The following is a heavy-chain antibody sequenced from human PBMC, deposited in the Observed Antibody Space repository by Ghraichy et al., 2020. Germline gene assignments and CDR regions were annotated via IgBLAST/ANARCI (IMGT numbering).Heavy chain of an antibody. V-gene: IGHV3-66*01. CDR1: GFTVGNNY. CDR2: IYSGGST. CDR3: ATAPNAVC. J-gene: IGHJ4*02. Sequence: GGSLRLSCAASGFTVGNNYMRWVRQAPGKGLEWVSLIYSGGSTYYADSVRGRFTISRDNSKNTLYLQMNSLRAEDMAVYYCATAPNAVCWGQRPLVIVAP.